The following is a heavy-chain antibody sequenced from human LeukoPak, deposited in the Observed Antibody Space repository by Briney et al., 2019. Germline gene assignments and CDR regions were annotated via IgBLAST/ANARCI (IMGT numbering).Heavy chain of an antibody. V-gene: IGHV3-53*01. Sequence: PGGSLRLSCAASGFTVSSNYMSWVRQAPGKGLEWVSVIYSGGSTYYADSVKGRFTISRDNPKNTLYLQMNRLRAEDTAMYYCARDQYDSNVIWGQGTMVTVSS. CDR1: GFTVSSNY. CDR2: IYSGGST. D-gene: IGHD3-22*01. J-gene: IGHJ3*02. CDR3: ARDQYDSNVI.